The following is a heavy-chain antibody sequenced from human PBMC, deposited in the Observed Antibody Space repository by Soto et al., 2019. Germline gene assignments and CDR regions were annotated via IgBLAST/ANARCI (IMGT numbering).Heavy chain of an antibody. D-gene: IGHD6-19*01. CDR3: AKERARWLGPYYCDY. CDR2: ISYDGSNK. V-gene: IGHV3-30*18. CDR1: GFTFSSYG. J-gene: IGHJ4*02. Sequence: QVQLVESGGGVVQPGRSLRLSCAASGFTFSSYGMHWVRQAPGKGLEWVAVISYDGSNKYYADSVKGRFTISRDNSKNTLYLQMNSLRAEDTAVYYCAKERARWLGPYYCDYWGQGTLVTVSS.